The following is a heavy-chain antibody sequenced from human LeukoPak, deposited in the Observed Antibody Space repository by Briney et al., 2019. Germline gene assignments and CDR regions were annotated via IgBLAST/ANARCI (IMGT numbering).Heavy chain of an antibody. CDR1: GDFVSSDSYY. CDR2: IYYSGTT. V-gene: IGHV4-61*01. CDR3: ARDRRGYYDSSGYFDH. J-gene: IGHJ4*02. D-gene: IGHD3-22*01. Sequence: SETLSLTCTVSGDFVSSDSYYWSWIRQPPGKGLEWIGYIYYSGTTKQNPSLKSRVTLSVDTTKNQLYLKLNSVTAADTALYYCARDRRGYYDSSGYFDHWGQGTLVTVSS.